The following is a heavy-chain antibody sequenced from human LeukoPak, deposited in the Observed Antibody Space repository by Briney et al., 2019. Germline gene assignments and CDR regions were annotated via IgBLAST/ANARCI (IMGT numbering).Heavy chain of an antibody. J-gene: IGHJ4*02. V-gene: IGHV3-11*05. CDR3: ARDAYYDILTGYYGPDY. CDR1: GFTFSDYY. CDR2: ISSSSSYT. Sequence: GGSLRLSCEASGFTFSDYYMSWIRQAPGKGLEWVSYISSSSSYTNYADSVKGRFTISRDNAKNSLYLQMNSLRAEDTAVYYCARDAYYDILTGYYGPDYWGQGTLVTVSS. D-gene: IGHD3-9*01.